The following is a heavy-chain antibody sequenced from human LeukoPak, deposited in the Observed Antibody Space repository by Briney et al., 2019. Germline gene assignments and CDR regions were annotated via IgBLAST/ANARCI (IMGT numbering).Heavy chain of an antibody. CDR1: GYTFTSYA. Sequence: ASVKVSCKASGYTFTSYAMHWVRQAPGQRLEWMGWINAGNGNTKYSQKFQGRVTNTRDTSASTAYMELSSLRSEDTAVYYCAKDVPLVAADSGSHSATDYRGQGTLVTVSS. J-gene: IGHJ4*02. CDR3: AKDVPLVAADSGSHSATDY. D-gene: IGHD3-10*01. CDR2: INAGNGNT. V-gene: IGHV1-3*01.